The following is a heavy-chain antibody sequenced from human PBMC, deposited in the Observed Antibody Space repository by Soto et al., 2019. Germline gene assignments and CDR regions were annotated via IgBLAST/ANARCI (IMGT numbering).Heavy chain of an antibody. CDR2: ISSSSSTI. Sequence: GGSLRLSCAASGFTFSSYSMNWVRQAPGKGLEWVSYISSSSSTIYYADSVKGRFTISRDNAKNSLYLQMNSLRAEDSDVYYCARESSGAFDIWGQGTMVTVSS. D-gene: IGHD6-25*01. CDR3: ARESSGAFDI. V-gene: IGHV3-48*01. CDR1: GFTFSSYS. J-gene: IGHJ3*02.